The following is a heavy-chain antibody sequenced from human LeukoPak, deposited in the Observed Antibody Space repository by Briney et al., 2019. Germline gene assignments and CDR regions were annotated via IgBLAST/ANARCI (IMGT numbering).Heavy chain of an antibody. CDR3: ARGDYCSSTSCYSDWFDP. V-gene: IGHV4-61*02. Sequence: SETLSLTCTVSGGSISSGSYYWSWIRQPAGKGLEWIGRIYTSGSTNYNPSLKSRVTISVDTSKNQFSLKLSSVTAADTAVYYCARGDYCSSTSCYSDWFDPWGQGTLFTVSS. CDR2: IYTSGST. D-gene: IGHD2-2*01. J-gene: IGHJ5*02. CDR1: GGSISSGSYY.